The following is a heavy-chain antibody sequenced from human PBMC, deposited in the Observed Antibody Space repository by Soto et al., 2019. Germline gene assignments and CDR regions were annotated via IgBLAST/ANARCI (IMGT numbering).Heavy chain of an antibody. CDR1: GFTFSSYS. J-gene: IGHJ6*03. CDR3: ARGGSSTAYYYYRDV. V-gene: IGHV3-21*01. D-gene: IGHD2-2*01. Sequence: EVQLVESGGGLVKPGGSLRLSCAASGFTFSSYSMNWVRQAPGKGLEWVSSISSSSSYIYYADSVKGRFTISRDNAKNSLYLQMNSLRAEDTAVYYCARGGSSTAYYYYRDVWGKGTTVTVSS. CDR2: ISSSSSYI.